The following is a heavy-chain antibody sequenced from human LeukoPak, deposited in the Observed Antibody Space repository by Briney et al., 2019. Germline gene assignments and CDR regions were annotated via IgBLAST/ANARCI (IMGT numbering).Heavy chain of an antibody. CDR2: ISGSGGST. J-gene: IGHJ5*02. V-gene: IGHV3-23*01. D-gene: IGHD5-12*01. Sequence: GGSLRFSCAASGFTFSSYAMSWVRQAPGKGLEWVSAISGSGGSTYYADSVKGRFTISRDNSKNTLYLQMNSLRAEDTAVYYCAKDPGYSGYGRFDPWGQGTLVTVSS. CDR3: AKDPGYSGYGRFDP. CDR1: GFTFSSYA.